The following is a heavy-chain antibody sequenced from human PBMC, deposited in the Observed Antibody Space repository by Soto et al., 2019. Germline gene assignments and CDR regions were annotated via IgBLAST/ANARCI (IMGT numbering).Heavy chain of an antibody. Sequence: GGSLRLSCAASGFTFSSYWMSWVRQAPGKGLEWVANIKEDGSKKYYVDSVKGRFTISRDNAKNSLYLQMNGLRAEDTAVYYCARDSVVVVRVKSDAFDIWGQGTMVTVSS. V-gene: IGHV3-7*04. CDR2: IKEDGSKK. CDR1: GFTFSSYW. CDR3: ARDSVVVVRVKSDAFDI. J-gene: IGHJ3*02. D-gene: IGHD2-15*01.